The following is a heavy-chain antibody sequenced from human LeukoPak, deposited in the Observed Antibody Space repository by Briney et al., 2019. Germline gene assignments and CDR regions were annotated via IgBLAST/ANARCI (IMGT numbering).Heavy chain of an antibody. Sequence: ASVNVSCKVSGYTLTELSMHWVRQAPGKGREWMGGFDPEDGETIYAQKFQGRVTMTEETSTDTAYIELSSLRSEDTAVYYCATDHTGGKSSSLFDYWGQGTLVTVSS. D-gene: IGHD3-10*01. CDR2: FDPEDGET. J-gene: IGHJ4*02. CDR1: GYTLTELS. V-gene: IGHV1-24*01. CDR3: ATDHTGGKSSSLFDY.